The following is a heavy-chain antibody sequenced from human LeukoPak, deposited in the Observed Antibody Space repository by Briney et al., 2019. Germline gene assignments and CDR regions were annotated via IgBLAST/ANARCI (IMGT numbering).Heavy chain of an antibody. CDR3: ARGDSGSYPFDS. CDR1: GYTFTSYT. J-gene: IGHJ4*02. D-gene: IGHD3-10*01. V-gene: IGHV1-3*01. Sequence: ASVKVSCKASGYTFTSYTMHWVRQAPGHRLERMGWINAGNGNTKYSQKFQGRVTITRDTSASTAYMELSSLRSEDTAVYYCARGDSGSYPFDSWGQGTLVTVSS. CDR2: INAGNGNT.